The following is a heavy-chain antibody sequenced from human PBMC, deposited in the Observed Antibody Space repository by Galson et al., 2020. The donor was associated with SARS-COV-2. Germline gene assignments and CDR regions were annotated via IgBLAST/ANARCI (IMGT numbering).Heavy chain of an antibody. CDR2: IGTAGDT. CDR3: ARGYMVRGGYYYYYYMDV. V-gene: IGHV3-13*01. Sequence: GESLKISCAASGFTFSSYDMHWVRQATGKGLEWVSAIGTAGDTYYPGSVKGRFTISRENAKNSLYLQMNSLRAGDTAVYYCARGYMVRGGYYYYYYMDVWGKGTTVTVSS. CDR1: GFTFSSYD. D-gene: IGHD3-10*01. J-gene: IGHJ6*03.